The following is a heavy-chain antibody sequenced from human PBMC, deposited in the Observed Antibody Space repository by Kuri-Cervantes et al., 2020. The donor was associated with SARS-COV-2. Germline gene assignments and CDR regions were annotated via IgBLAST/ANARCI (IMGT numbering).Heavy chain of an antibody. J-gene: IGHJ6*03. V-gene: IGHV1-2*02. CDR1: GYTFTGYY. CDR2: INPNSGGT. D-gene: IGHD4-17*01. Sequence: ASVKVSCKASGYTFTGYYMHWVRQAPGQGLEWMGWINPNSGGTNYAQKFQGRVTMTRDTSISTAYMELSRLRSDDTAVYYCARDYGDYFNGYYCYYMDVWGKGTTVTVSS. CDR3: ARDYGDYFNGYYCYYMDV.